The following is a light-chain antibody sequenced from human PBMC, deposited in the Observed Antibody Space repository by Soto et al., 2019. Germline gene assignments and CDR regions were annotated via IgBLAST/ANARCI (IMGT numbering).Light chain of an antibody. V-gene: IGKV1-27*01. CDR1: QGISRS. Sequence: DILMTQSPSSLSASVGDRVTITCRASQGISRSLAWYQQKPGNAPKLLIYAASTLQSGITSRFSGSGSGTDFTLTISSLQPEDFAPYYCEKYDSVPWSFGPGTKVDIK. CDR3: EKYDSVPWS. CDR2: AAS. J-gene: IGKJ3*01.